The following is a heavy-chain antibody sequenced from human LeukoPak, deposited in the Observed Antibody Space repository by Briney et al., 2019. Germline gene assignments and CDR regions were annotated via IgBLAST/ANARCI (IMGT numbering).Heavy chain of an antibody. Sequence: GGSLRLSCAASGFTFSSYAMHWVRQAPGKGLEWVAVIWYDGSNKYYADSVKGRFTISRDNSKNTLYLQMNSLRAEDTAVYYCASLRYSGSYHDAFDIWGQGTMVTVSS. D-gene: IGHD1-26*01. CDR3: ASLRYSGSYHDAFDI. CDR1: GFTFSSYA. CDR2: IWYDGSNK. J-gene: IGHJ3*02. V-gene: IGHV3-33*08.